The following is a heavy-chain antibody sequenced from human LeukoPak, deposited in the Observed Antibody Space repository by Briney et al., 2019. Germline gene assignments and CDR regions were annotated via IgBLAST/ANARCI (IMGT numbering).Heavy chain of an antibody. J-gene: IGHJ4*02. CDR1: GFTFSSHG. Sequence: GGSLRLSCAASGFTFSSHGMNWVRQAPGKGLEWVSGIGGTGGFITYYAESVKGRSTVSRDNSKNTLYLQMNSLRAEDTAVYYCARGPSGYHNTGGQGTLVTVSS. D-gene: IGHD5-12*01. CDR3: ARGPSGYHNT. V-gene: IGHV3-23*01. CDR2: IGGTGGFIT.